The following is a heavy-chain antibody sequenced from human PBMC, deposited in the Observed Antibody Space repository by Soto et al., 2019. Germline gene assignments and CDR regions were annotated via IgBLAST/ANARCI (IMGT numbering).Heavy chain of an antibody. CDR1: GGSISSSSYY. D-gene: IGHD2-15*01. J-gene: IGHJ3*02. Sequence: SETLSLTCTVSGGSISSSSYYWGWIRQPPGKGLEWIGSIYYSGSTYYNPSLKSRVTISVDTSKNQFSLKLSSVTAADTAVYYCARRAGGYCSGGSCYPLDAFDIWGQGTMVTVSS. CDR2: IYYSGST. V-gene: IGHV4-39*01. CDR3: ARRAGGYCSGGSCYPLDAFDI.